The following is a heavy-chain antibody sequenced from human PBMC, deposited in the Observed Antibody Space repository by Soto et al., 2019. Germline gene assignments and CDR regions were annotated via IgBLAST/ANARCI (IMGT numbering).Heavy chain of an antibody. V-gene: IGHV3-23*01. CDR2: ISGGGESK. J-gene: IGHJ6*02. CDR1: GFTFSSYA. Sequence: EAQLLESGGGLVQPGGSLRLSCAASGFTFSSYAMSWVRQAPGKGLEWVSAISGGGESKNYADSVKGRFTISRDNSKNTLILQMNSLRAEDTAVYYCARWREQQLSRGYYGMDVWGQGTTVTVSS. CDR3: ARWREQQLSRGYYGMDV. D-gene: IGHD6-13*01.